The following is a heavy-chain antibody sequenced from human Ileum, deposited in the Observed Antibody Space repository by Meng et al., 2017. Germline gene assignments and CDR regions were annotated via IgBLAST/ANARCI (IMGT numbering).Heavy chain of an antibody. J-gene: IGHJ4*02. V-gene: IGHV4-34*01. D-gene: IGHD3-22*01. CDR3: SRTSYYDNSGYYPG. CDR1: GGSFNGYY. CDR2: INHSGST. Sequence: QVPLQQWGPGLLKPSEALSLPCAVYGGSFNGYYWSWIRQPPGKGLEWIGEINHSGSTNYNPSLKSRVTISVDTSKNQFSLKLSSVTAADTAVYYCSRTSYYDNSGYYPGWGQGTLVTVSS.